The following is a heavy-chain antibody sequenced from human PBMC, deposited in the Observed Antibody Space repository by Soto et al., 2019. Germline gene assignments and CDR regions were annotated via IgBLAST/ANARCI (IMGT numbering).Heavy chain of an antibody. CDR2: TWSGGRGE. CDR3: VRATYFSDSSGYTRCFDY. CDR1: GFTFSHYG. Sequence: QVQLVESGGGVVQPGTSLRLSCAASGFTFSHYGIHWVRQAPGKGLEWVAVTWSGGRGEYYADSVRGRFTISRDNSKTTVYLQMNSLKTEDTAVYYCVRATYFSDSSGYTRCFDYWGQGTLVTVSS. V-gene: IGHV3-33*01. D-gene: IGHD3-22*01. J-gene: IGHJ4*02.